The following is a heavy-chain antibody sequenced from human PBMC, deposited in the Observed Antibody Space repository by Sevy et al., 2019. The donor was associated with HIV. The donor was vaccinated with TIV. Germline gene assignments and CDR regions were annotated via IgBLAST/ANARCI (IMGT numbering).Heavy chain of an antibody. D-gene: IGHD3-16*01. CDR2: RNQDGTER. J-gene: IGHJ4*02. CDR1: GFRFSTYW. Sequence: GGSLRLSCAASGFRFSTYWMTWVRQAPGKGLEWVASRNQDGTERDYVDSVKGRFTISRDNTKTSPFLQMNSLSAEDTGVYYCVREGLGGFSYSLDCWGQGTLVTVSS. V-gene: IGHV3-7*01. CDR3: VREGLGGFSYSLDC.